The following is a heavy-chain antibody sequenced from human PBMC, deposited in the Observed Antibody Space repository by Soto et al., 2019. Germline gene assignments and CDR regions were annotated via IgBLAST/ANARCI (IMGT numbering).Heavy chain of an antibody. D-gene: IGHD6-6*01. J-gene: IGHJ5*02. Sequence: PGESLKISCKGSGYSFTSYWIGWVRQMPGKGLEWMGIIYPGDSDTRYSPSFQGQVTISADKSISTAYLQWSSLKASDTAMYYCARLHPRLSIAARQNWFDPWGQGTLVTVSS. CDR2: IYPGDSDT. V-gene: IGHV5-51*01. CDR3: ARLHPRLSIAARQNWFDP. CDR1: GYSFTSYW.